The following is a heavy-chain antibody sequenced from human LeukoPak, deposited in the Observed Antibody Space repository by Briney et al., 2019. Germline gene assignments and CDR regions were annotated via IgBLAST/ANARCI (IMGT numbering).Heavy chain of an antibody. CDR2: INHSGST. CDR1: GGSISSSSYY. D-gene: IGHD3-22*01. J-gene: IGHJ4*02. Sequence: PSETLSLTCTVSGGSISSSSYYWGWIRQPPGKGLEWIGEINHSGSTNYNPSLKSRVTISVDTSKNQFSLKLSSVTAADTAVYYCARGRRGYYDSSGYYGDYWGQGTLVTVSS. CDR3: ARGRRGYYDSSGYYGDY. V-gene: IGHV4-39*07.